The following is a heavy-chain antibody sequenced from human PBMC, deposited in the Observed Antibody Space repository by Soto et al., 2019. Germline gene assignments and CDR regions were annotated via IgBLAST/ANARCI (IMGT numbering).Heavy chain of an antibody. CDR1: GYSFTSYW. J-gene: IGHJ6*03. V-gene: IGHV5-51*01. D-gene: IGHD3-3*01. CDR2: IYPGDSDT. CDR3: ARLPYYDFWSGPLGYYYYMDV. Sequence: PGESLKISCKGSGYSFTSYWIGWVRQMPGKGLEWMGIIYPGDSDTRYSPSFQGQVTISADKSISTAYLQWSSLKASDTAMYYCARLPYYDFWSGPLGYYYYMDVWGKGTTVTVSS.